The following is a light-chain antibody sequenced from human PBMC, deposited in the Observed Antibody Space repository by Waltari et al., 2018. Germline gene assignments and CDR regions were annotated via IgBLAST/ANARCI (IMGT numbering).Light chain of an antibody. J-gene: IGKJ1*01. V-gene: IGKV4-1*01. CDR3: QQYYSVPLT. CDR1: QTISYSSNNKNY. Sequence: DIVMTQSPDSLAVSLGERAPITSKSSQTISYSSNNKNYLAWYQKKPGQPPRLLISWASSRESGVPDRFSGSGSGTDFTLTISSLQVEDVAIYYCQQYYSVPLTFGQGTKVGIK. CDR2: WAS.